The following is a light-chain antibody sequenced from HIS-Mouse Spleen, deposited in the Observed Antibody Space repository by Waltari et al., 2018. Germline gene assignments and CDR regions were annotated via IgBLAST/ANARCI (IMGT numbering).Light chain of an antibody. CDR3: QQYGSSPPWP. CDR1: QSVSSSY. V-gene: IGKV3-20*01. J-gene: IGKJ1*01. Sequence: EIVLTQSPGTLSLSPGERATLSCRASQSVSSSYLAWYQQKPGQAPRLLIYGASSRATGIPDRFSGSWSGTDFTLTISRLEPEDFAVYYCQQYGSSPPWPFGQGTKVEIK. CDR2: GAS.